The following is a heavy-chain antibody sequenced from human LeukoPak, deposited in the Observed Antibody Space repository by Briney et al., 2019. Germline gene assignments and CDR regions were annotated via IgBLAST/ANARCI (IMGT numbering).Heavy chain of an antibody. CDR1: GFSFSSYA. CDR3: AKRSGYTAGWFFDF. Sequence: GSLRLSCATSGFSFSSYALSWVRQAPGKGLEWVSSISGSGDNTYYAESVKGRFTISRDNSKNTLFLQMNSLRAEDTAVFYCAKRSGYTAGWFFDFWGQGTLVTVSS. D-gene: IGHD5-12*01. V-gene: IGHV3-23*01. CDR2: ISGSGDNT. J-gene: IGHJ4*02.